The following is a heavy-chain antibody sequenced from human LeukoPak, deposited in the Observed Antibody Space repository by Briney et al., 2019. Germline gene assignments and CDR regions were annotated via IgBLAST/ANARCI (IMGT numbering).Heavy chain of an antibody. CDR2: IIPIFGTA. J-gene: IGHJ3*02. Sequence: SVKVSCKASGGTFSSYAISWVRQAPGQGLEWMGGIIPIFGTANYAQKFQGRVTITADESTSTAYMELSSPRSENTAVYYCARGPPRIVATISAAFDIWGQGTMVTVSS. CDR3: ARGPPRIVATISAAFDI. D-gene: IGHD5-12*01. V-gene: IGHV1-69*13. CDR1: GGTFSSYA.